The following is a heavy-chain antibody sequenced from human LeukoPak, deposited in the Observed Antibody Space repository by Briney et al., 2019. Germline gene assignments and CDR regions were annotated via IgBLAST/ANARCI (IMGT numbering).Heavy chain of an antibody. CDR2: IYPGDSDT. Sequence: GESLKISCKGSGYSFTSYWIGWVRQMPGKGLEWRGIIYPGDSDTRYSPSFQGQVTISADKSISTAYLQWSSLKASDTAMYYCARRYYDILTGYSEYFDYWGQGTLVTVSS. V-gene: IGHV5-51*01. CDR3: ARRYYDILTGYSEYFDY. CDR1: GYSFTSYW. J-gene: IGHJ4*02. D-gene: IGHD3-9*01.